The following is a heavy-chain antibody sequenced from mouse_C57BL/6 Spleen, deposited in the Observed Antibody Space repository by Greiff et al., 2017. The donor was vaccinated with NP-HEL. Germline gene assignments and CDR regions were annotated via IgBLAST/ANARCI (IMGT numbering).Heavy chain of an antibody. CDR2: INPNNGGT. V-gene: IGHV1-26*01. Sequence: VQLQQSGPELVKPGASVKISCKASGYTFTDYYMNWVKQSHGKSLEWIGDINPNNGGTSYNQKFKGKATLTVDKSSSTAYMELRSLTSEESAVYYCARRRGYSRGAMDYWGQGTSVTVSS. CDR1: GYTFTDYY. D-gene: IGHD3-1*01. CDR3: ARRRGYSRGAMDY. J-gene: IGHJ4*01.